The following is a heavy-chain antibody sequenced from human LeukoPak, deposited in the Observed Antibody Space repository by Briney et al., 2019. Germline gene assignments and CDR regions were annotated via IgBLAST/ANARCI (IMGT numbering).Heavy chain of an antibody. D-gene: IGHD5-18*01. CDR1: GFTFSSYS. CDR2: ISSSSSYI. J-gene: IGHJ4*02. V-gene: IGHV3-21*01. Sequence: GGSLRLSCAASGFTFSSYSMNWVRQAPGKGLEWVSSISSSSSYIYYADSVKGRFTISRDNAKNSLYLQMNSLRAEDTAVYYCARGSPRTTAMVKYYFDYWGQGTLVTVSS. CDR3: ARGSPRTTAMVKYYFDY.